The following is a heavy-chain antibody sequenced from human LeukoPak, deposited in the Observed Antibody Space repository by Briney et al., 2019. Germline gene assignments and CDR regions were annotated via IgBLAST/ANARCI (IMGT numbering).Heavy chain of an antibody. V-gene: IGHV1-69*01. D-gene: IGHD3-3*01. CDR1: GGTFSSYA. J-gene: IGHJ4*02. CDR2: IIPIFGTA. CDR3: ARGSRITIFGVVTFLGY. Sequence: SVKVSCKASGGTFSSYAISWVRQAPGQGLEWMGGIIPIFGTANYAQKFQGRVTITADESTSTAYMELSSLRSEDTAVYYCARGSRITIFGVVTFLGYWGQGTLVTVSS.